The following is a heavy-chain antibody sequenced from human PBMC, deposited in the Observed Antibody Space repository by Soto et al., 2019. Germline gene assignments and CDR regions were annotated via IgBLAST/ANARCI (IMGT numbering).Heavy chain of an antibody. V-gene: IGHV3-64D*06. CDR3: VKDNSATFDY. CDR2: ISGNGDSTYGGST. J-gene: IGHJ4*02. Sequence: LIHSFSVPGFTLSNYGMHWVFQAPVKGLEYVSAISGNGDSTYGGSTYCADSVKGRFTISRENSKNTLYLQMNSLRPQDKAVYYCVKDNSATFDYWGQGTMVGVSS. D-gene: IGHD2-15*01. CDR1: GFTLSNYG.